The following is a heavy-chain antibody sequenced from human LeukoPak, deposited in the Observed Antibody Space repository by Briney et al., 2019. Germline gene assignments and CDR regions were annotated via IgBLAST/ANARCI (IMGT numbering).Heavy chain of an antibody. V-gene: IGHV3-21*06. CDR2: ISSASSHI. CDR3: ASTFAAPAIRWEYYDY. D-gene: IGHD2-2*02. J-gene: IGHJ4*02. Sequence: GGSLRLSCAASGFTFSSYSMSWVRQAPGKGLEWVSAISSASSHIYYADSVQGRFTISRDNTKNSLFLQMNSLRAEDTAVYYCASTFAAPAIRWEYYDYWGQGSLVTVSS. CDR1: GFTFSSYS.